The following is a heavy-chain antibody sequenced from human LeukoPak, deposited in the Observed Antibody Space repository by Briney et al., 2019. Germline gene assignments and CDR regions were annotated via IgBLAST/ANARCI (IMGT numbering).Heavy chain of an antibody. Sequence: SGGSLRLSGAASGFTFSSEWMHWVRQAPGRGLVWISHINSDGGSTHYGDSVKGRFTVSRDNAKNTLYLQMNSLRAEDTAVYYCARDLPRTSGPWGQGTLVTVSS. CDR2: INSDGGST. D-gene: IGHD3-10*01. CDR3: ARDLPRTSGP. J-gene: IGHJ5*02. V-gene: IGHV3-74*01. CDR1: GFTFSSEW.